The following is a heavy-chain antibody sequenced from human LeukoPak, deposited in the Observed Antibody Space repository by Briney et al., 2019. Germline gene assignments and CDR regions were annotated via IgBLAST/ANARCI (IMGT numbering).Heavy chain of an antibody. J-gene: IGHJ6*02. CDR2: IYHSGST. D-gene: IGHD3-16*02. CDR1: GGSFSGYY. CDR3: ARDYRVAGPHYYYYGMDV. Sequence: SETLSLTCAVYGGSFSGYYWSWIRQPPGKGLEWIGEIYHSGSTNYNPSLKSRVTISVDKSKNQFSLKLSSVTAADTAVYYCARDYRVAGPHYYYYGMDVWGQGTTVTVSS. V-gene: IGHV4-34*01.